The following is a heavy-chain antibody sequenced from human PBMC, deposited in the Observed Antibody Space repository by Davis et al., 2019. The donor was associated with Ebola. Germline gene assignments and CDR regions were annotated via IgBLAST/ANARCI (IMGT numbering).Heavy chain of an antibody. CDR3: ARDNGGSSPHYYYYYYGMDV. CDR1: GYTFTSYG. CDR2: ISAYNGNT. V-gene: IGHV1-18*01. J-gene: IGHJ6*02. D-gene: IGHD6-6*01. Sequence: ASVKVSCKASGYTFTSYGISWVRQAPGQGLEWMGWISAYNGNTNYAQKLQGRVTMTTDTATSTAYMELRSLRSDDTAVYYCARDNGGSSPHYYYYYYGMDVWGQGTTVTVSS.